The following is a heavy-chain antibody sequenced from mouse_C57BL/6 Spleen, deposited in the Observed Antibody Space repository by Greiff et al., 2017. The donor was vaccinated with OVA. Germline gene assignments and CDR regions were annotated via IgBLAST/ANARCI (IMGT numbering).Heavy chain of an antibody. CDR3: TRQPFDV. D-gene: IGHD6-1*01. CDR1: GYTFTDYE. J-gene: IGHJ1*03. CDR2: IDPETGGT. V-gene: IGHV1-15*01. Sequence: VQLKASGAELVRPGASVTLSCKASGYTFTDYEMHWVKQTPVPGLEWIGAIDPETGGTAYNQKFKGKAILTADKSSSTAYMELRSLTSEDSAVYYCTRQPFDVWGTGTTVTVSS.